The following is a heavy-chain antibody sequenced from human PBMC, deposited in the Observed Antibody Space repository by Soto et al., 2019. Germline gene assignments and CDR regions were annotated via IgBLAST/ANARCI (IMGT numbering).Heavy chain of an antibody. CDR1: GFTFSPFW. CDR3: ARGSNHFDY. Sequence: AGSLRLCCAASGFTFSPFWMHLVRKVPGKGPVWVSRINSDGNSTSYADSVKGRFTISRDNAKNTLYLQMNSLRAEDTAVYYCARGSNHFDYWGQGTLVTVSS. J-gene: IGHJ4*02. V-gene: IGHV3-74*01. CDR2: INSDGNST. D-gene: IGHD4-4*01.